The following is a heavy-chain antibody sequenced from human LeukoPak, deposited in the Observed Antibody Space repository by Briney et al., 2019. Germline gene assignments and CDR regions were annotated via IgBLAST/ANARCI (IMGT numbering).Heavy chain of an antibody. CDR3: AKDRSMLVRGDLDV. Sequence: GRSLRLSCAASGFTFDDYAMHWVRQAPGKGLEWVSGISWNSGSIGYADSVKGRFTISRDNAKNSLYLQMNSLRAEDTALYYCAKDRSMLVRGDLDVWGKGTTVTVSS. CDR1: GFTFDDYA. V-gene: IGHV3-9*01. J-gene: IGHJ6*04. CDR2: ISWNSGSI. D-gene: IGHD3-10*01.